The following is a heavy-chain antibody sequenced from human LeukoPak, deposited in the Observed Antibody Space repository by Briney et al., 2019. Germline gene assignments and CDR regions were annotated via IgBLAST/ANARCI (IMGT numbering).Heavy chain of an antibody. Sequence: PGGSLRLSCAASGFTFSSYAMHWVRQAPGKGLEWVAFIRYDGSNKYYADSVKGRFTISRDNSKNTLYLQMNSLRAEDTAVYYCAKEWELLGGLDYWGQGTLVTVSS. J-gene: IGHJ4*02. CDR1: GFTFSSYA. D-gene: IGHD1-26*01. CDR3: AKEWELLGGLDY. CDR2: IRYDGSNK. V-gene: IGHV3-30*02.